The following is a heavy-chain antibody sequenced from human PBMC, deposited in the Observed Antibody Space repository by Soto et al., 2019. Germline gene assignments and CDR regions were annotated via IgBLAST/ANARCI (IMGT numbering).Heavy chain of an antibody. J-gene: IGHJ3*02. CDR2: ISAYNGNT. V-gene: IGHV1-18*01. CDR3: ARDGTTVTDKAFDI. Sequence: ASVKVSCKASGYTFTSYGISWVRQAPGQGLEWMGWISAYNGNTNYAQKLQGRVTMTTDTSTSTAYMELRSLRSDDTSVYYCARDGTTVTDKAFDIWGQGTMVTVSS. D-gene: IGHD4-17*01. CDR1: GYTFTSYG.